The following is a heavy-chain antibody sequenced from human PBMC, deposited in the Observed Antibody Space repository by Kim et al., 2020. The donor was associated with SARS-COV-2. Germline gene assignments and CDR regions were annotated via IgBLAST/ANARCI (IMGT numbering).Heavy chain of an antibody. V-gene: IGHV3-7*01. CDR3: ARMSSSSWFFDY. D-gene: IGHD6-13*01. Sequence: YYVDAVNGRFTIARDNAKNSLYLQMNSLRAEDTAVYYCARMSSSSWFFDYWGQGTLVTVSS. J-gene: IGHJ4*02.